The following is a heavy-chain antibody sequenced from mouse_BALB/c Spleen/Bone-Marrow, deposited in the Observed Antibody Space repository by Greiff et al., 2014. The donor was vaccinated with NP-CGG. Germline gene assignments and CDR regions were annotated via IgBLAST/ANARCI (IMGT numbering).Heavy chain of an antibody. CDR2: IWADGST. Sequence: QVQLQQSGPGLVAPSQSLSITCTVSGFSLTNYGVHWVRQPPGKGLEWLGVIWADGSTNYNSALMSRQSISKDNSKSQVFFKMNSLQTDDTAMYYCARITTATGAMDYWGQGTSVTVSS. V-gene: IGHV2-9*02. J-gene: IGHJ4*01. D-gene: IGHD1-2*01. CDR3: ARITTATGAMDY. CDR1: GFSLTNYG.